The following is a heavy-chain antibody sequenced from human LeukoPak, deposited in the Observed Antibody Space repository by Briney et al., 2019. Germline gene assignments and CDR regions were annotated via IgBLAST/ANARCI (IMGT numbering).Heavy chain of an antibody. J-gene: IGHJ4*02. Sequence: SETLSLTCTVSGGSISSYYWSWIRQPPGKGLEWIGYIYYSGNTNYNPSLKTRVTISIDTSKNQFSLRLRSVTAADMAVYYCARVGEGCFDHWGQGTLATVSS. CDR1: GGSISSYY. V-gene: IGHV4-59*01. CDR2: IYYSGNT. CDR3: ARVGEGCFDH.